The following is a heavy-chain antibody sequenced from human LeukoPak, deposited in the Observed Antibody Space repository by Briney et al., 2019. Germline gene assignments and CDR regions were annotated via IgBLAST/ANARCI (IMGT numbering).Heavy chain of an antibody. D-gene: IGHD3-16*01. Sequence: SETLALTCTVSGYSISSGHFWSWIRQPPGKGLEWIGSIYGSGTTYYDPPLRSRVSISADTSKNHFSLELSSVTAADTAVYYCASVGGGSPYWGQGTLVTVSS. CDR3: ASVGGGSPY. J-gene: IGHJ4*02. V-gene: IGHV4-38-2*02. CDR2: IYGSGTT. CDR1: GYSISSGHF.